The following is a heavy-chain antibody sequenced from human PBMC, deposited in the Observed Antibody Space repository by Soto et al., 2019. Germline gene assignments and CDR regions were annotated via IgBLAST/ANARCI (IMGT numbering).Heavy chain of an antibody. CDR3: ARAQARYYYDSSGYYYGDYFDY. D-gene: IGHD3-22*01. V-gene: IGHV4-30-2*01. J-gene: IGHJ4*02. CDR1: GGSTSSGGYS. CDR2: IYHSGST. Sequence: QLQLQESGSGLVKPSQTLSLTCAVSGGSTSSGGYSWSWIRQPPGKGLEWIGYIYHSGSTYYNPSLKSRVTISVDRSRNQFSLKLSSVTAADTAVYYCARAQARYYYDSSGYYYGDYFDYWGQGTLVTVSS.